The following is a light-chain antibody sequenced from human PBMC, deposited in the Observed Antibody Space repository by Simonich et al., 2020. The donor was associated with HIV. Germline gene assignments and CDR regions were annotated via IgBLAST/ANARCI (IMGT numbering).Light chain of an antibody. CDR2: LGS. CDR1: QSLLHSNGYNY. J-gene: IGKJ4*01. Sequence: DIVMTQSPLSLPVTPGEPASISCRSNQSLLHSNGYNYLYWYLQKPGQSPQLLIYLGSNLASGVPDRFSGSGAGTDFTLKISRVEAEDVGVYYCMQALQTPLTFGGGTKVEIK. V-gene: IGKV2-28*01. CDR3: MQALQTPLT.